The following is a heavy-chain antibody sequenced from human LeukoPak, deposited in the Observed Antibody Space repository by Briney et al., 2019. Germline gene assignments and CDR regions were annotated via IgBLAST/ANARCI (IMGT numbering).Heavy chain of an antibody. J-gene: IGHJ4*02. Sequence: SETLSLTCAVSTYSISSGYHWGWIRQPPGKGLEWIGNIYRNGSTYYNASLKSRVTISVDTSKNQFSLKLSSVTAADTAVYYCARVDWTFDYWGPGTLVTVSS. CDR3: ARVDWTFDY. CDR2: IYRNGST. CDR1: TYSISSGYH. D-gene: IGHD3/OR15-3a*01. V-gene: IGHV4-38-2*01.